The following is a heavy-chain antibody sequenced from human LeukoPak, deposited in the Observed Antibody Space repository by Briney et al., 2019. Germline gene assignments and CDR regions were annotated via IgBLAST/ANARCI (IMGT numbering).Heavy chain of an antibody. D-gene: IGHD1-1*01. CDR3: ARDLQRDSHYWYFDL. V-gene: IGHV4-61*09. CDR1: GGSISSGKNY. Sequence: SQTLSLTCTVSGGSISSGKNYWSWIRQPAGKGLEWIGHIYTSGSTSYNPSLKSRVTISVDTSKNQFSLKLSSVTTADTAVYYCARDLQRDSHYWYFDLWGRGTLVTVSS. CDR2: IYTSGST. J-gene: IGHJ2*01.